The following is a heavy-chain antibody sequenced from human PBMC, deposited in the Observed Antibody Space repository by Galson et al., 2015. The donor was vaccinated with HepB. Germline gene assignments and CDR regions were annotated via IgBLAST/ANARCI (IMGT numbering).Heavy chain of an antibody. CDR1: GFTFSRHA. CDR3: ARESGYSSSVGSAYFHYGMVI. D-gene: IGHD6-13*01. V-gene: IGHV3-30*04. Sequence: SLRLSCAASGFTFSRHAMHWVRQAPGKGLEWLAVILYDGSNEFYADSVKGRYTISRDNSKKTLFLQMNSLRPEDTGGYHCARESGYSSSVGSAYFHYGMVIWGQGTTVIVSS. J-gene: IGHJ6*02. CDR2: ILYDGSNE.